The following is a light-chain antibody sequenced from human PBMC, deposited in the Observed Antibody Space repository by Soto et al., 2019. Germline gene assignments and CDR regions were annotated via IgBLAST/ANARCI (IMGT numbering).Light chain of an antibody. CDR3: QTWGTGFLV. V-gene: IGLV4-69*01. J-gene: IGLJ3*02. CDR1: SGHSSYA. Sequence: QLVLTQSPSASASLGASVKLTCTLSSGHSSYAIAWHQQQPEKDPRYLMKLNNDGSHNKGDGIPDRFSGSSSGAERYLTISSLQSEDEADYYCQTWGTGFLVFGGGTKVTVL. CDR2: LNNDGSH.